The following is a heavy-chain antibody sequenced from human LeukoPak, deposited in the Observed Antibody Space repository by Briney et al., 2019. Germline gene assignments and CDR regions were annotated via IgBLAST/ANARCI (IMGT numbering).Heavy chain of an antibody. J-gene: IGHJ4*02. Sequence: SETLSLTCTVSGGSISSYYWSWIRQPPGKGLEWIGYIYYSESTNYNPSLKSRVTISVDTSKNQFSLKLSSVTAADTAVYYCARGWELLGFDYWGQGTLVTVSS. CDR1: GGSISSYY. CDR3: ARGWELLGFDY. V-gene: IGHV4-59*01. CDR2: IYYSEST. D-gene: IGHD1-26*01.